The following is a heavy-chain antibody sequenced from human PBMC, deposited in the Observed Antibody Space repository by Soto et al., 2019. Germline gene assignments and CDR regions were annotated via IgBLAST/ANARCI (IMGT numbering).Heavy chain of an antibody. J-gene: IGHJ4*02. Sequence: ETLSLTCTVSGGSISSSYWSWIRQPPGKGLEWIGYIYDSGSTYYNSSLKSRVTMSVDTSKNQFSLKLNSVTAADTAVYYCARQLIDGGQGT. D-gene: IGHD6-13*01. CDR1: GGSISSSY. V-gene: IGHV4-59*08. CDR3: ARQLID. CDR2: IYDSGST.